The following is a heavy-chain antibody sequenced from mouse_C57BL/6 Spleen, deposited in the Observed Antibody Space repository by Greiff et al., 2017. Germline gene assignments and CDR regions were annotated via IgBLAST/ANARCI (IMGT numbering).Heavy chain of an antibody. Sequence: VKLVESGAELVRPGTSVKMSCKASGYTFTNYWIGWAKQRPGHGLEWIGDIYPGGGYTNYNEKFKGKATLTADKSSSTAYMQFSSLTSEDSAIYYCARSDYYGIAMGYWGQGTSVTVSS. J-gene: IGHJ4*01. D-gene: IGHD1-1*01. CDR3: ARSDYYGIAMGY. CDR2: IYPGGGYT. CDR1: GYTFTNYW. V-gene: IGHV1-63*01.